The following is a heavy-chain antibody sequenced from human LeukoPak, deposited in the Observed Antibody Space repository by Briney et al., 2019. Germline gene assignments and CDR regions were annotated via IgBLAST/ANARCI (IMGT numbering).Heavy chain of an antibody. Sequence: GGSLRLSCAASGFTVSSNYMSWVRQAPGKGLEWVSVIYSGGSTYHADSVKGRFTISRDNSKNTLYLQMNSLRAEDTAVYYCAITIVATNQYYYYGMDVWGQGTTVTVSS. CDR2: IYSGGST. CDR3: AITIVATNQYYYYGMDV. CDR1: GFTVSSNY. V-gene: IGHV3-53*01. J-gene: IGHJ6*02. D-gene: IGHD5-12*01.